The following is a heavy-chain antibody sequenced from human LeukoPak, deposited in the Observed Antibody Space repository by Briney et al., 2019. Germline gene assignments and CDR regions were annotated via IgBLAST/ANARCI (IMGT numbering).Heavy chain of an antibody. CDR2: ISAYNGNT. V-gene: IGHV1-18*01. Sequence: GASVKVSCKASGYTFTSYGISWVRQAPGQGLEWMGWISAYNGNTNYAQKLQGRVTMTTDTSTSTAYMELRSLRSDDTAVYYCARDRLNPGQLGDDYWGQGTLVTVSS. J-gene: IGHJ4*02. CDR1: GYTFTSYG. CDR3: ARDRLNPGQLGDDY. D-gene: IGHD2-2*01.